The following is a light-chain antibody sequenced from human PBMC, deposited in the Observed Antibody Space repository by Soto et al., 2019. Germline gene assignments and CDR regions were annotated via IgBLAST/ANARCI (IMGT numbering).Light chain of an antibody. Sequence: DIVMTQSPANLSVSPGEGAPLSCTASQSVYSNLAWYPQKPGQAPRLLIHGAYTRATGIPARFSGSGSGTAFTLTIRSLQSEDLAVYDGQQYNNWPLYTVGQGTKVEIK. V-gene: IGKV3-15*01. CDR3: QQYNNWPLYT. J-gene: IGKJ2*01. CDR1: QSVYSN. CDR2: GAY.